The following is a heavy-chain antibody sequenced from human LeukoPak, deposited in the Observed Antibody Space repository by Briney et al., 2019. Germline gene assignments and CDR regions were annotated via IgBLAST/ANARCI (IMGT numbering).Heavy chain of an antibody. D-gene: IGHD2-15*01. V-gene: IGHV3-23*01. J-gene: IGHJ4*02. CDR1: GFTFSSYA. Sequence: GGSLRLSCAASGFTFSSYAMTWVRQAPGKGLEWVSTISNGGGSTYYADSVKGRFTISRDNSKNTVYLQMSSLRAEDTAVYYCAKDRWGSGGSGGGDYWGQGTLVSVSS. CDR2: ISNGGGST. CDR3: AKDRWGSGGSGGGDY.